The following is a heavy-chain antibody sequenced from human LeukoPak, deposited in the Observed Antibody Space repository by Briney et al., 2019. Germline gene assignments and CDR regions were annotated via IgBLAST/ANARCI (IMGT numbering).Heavy chain of an antibody. CDR1: GYTFISYA. D-gene: IGHD2-2*01. Sequence: ASVKVSCKASGYTFISYAMHRVRQAPGQRLEWMGWINAGNGNTKYSQKFQGRVTITRDTSASTAYMELSSLRSEDTAVYYCAREGGDIVVVPAAMNYWGQGTLVTVSS. V-gene: IGHV1-3*01. CDR3: AREGGDIVVVPAAMNY. CDR2: INAGNGNT. J-gene: IGHJ4*02.